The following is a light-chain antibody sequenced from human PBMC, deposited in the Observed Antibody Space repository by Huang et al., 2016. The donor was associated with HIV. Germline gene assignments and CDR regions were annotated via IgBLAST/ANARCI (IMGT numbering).Light chain of an antibody. J-gene: IGKJ1*01. V-gene: IGKV1-NL1*01. CDR3: QQYHSLPWT. CDR2: ATS. CDR1: QGIGNS. Sequence: DIQMTQSPSSLSASVGDRVTITCRASQGIGNSLAWYQQKPEEAPRLLLYATSTLESGVPSRFSGSGSGTHYTLTINTLQPEDIASYYCQQYHSLPWTFGQGTKVEIK.